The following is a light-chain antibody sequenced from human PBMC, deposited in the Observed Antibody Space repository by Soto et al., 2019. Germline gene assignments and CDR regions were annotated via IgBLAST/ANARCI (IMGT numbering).Light chain of an antibody. CDR2: GAS. Sequence: ELVLTQSPGTLSLSPGERATLSCRASQRVSSSYLAWYQQKPGQAPRLLIYGASTRATCIPDRFSGSGSGTDFTLTISRLEPEDFAVYFCQRYGSSPPFTFGQGTKVEI. CDR3: QRYGSSPPFT. J-gene: IGKJ2*01. V-gene: IGKV3-20*01. CDR1: QRVSSSY.